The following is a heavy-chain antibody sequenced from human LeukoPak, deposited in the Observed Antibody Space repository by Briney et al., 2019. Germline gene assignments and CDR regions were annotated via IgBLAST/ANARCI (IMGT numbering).Heavy chain of an antibody. J-gene: IGHJ6*03. V-gene: IGHV4-4*07. CDR1: GGSISSYY. CDR2: IYTSGST. Sequence: SETLSLTCTVSGGSISSYYWSWIRQPAGKGLEWIGRIYTSGSTNYNPSLKSRVTMSVDTSKNQFSLKLSSVTAADTAVYYCARELVGATDYYYYYYMDVWGKGTTVTVSS. D-gene: IGHD1-26*01. CDR3: ARELVGATDYYYYYYMDV.